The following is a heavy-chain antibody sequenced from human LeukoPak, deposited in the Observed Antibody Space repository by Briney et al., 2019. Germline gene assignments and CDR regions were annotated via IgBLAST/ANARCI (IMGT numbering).Heavy chain of an antibody. J-gene: IGHJ4*02. Sequence: GGSLRLSWAPCGFTFSSYAMSWVRQAPGKGQEWVSAISGSGGSTYYADSVKGRFTISRGNSKNTLYLQMNSLRAEDTAVYYCAKDQGYYYDSSGYLSYFDYWGQGTLVTVSS. V-gene: IGHV3-23*01. CDR3: AKDQGYYYDSSGYLSYFDY. D-gene: IGHD3-22*01. CDR2: ISGSGGST. CDR1: GFTFSSYA.